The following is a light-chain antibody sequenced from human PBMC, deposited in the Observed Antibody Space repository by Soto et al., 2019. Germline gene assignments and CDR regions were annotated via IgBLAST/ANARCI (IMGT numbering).Light chain of an antibody. CDR1: QSISSW. J-gene: IGKJ1*01. CDR2: DAS. CDR3: HQYNNYPWT. Sequence: DIQMTHSPSTLSASVWDRVTITFRASQSISSWLAWYQQKPGKAPKLLIYDASSLASGVPSRFSGSGSGTEFSLTISSLQSDDFATYFCHQYNNYPWTFGQGTKVDIK. V-gene: IGKV1-5*01.